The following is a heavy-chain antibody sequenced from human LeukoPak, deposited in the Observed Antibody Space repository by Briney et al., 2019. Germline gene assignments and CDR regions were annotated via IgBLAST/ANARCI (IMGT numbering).Heavy chain of an antibody. Sequence: GSLRLSCAASGFDFNTYWMNWVRQAPGKGLEWVAVISYDGSNKYYADSVKGRFTISRDNSKNTLYLQMNSLRAEDTAVYYCAKDERRWRPPRDTDDAFDIWGQGTMVTVSS. J-gene: IGHJ3*02. V-gene: IGHV3-30*18. D-gene: IGHD4-23*01. CDR3: AKDERRWRPPRDTDDAFDI. CDR2: ISYDGSNK. CDR1: GFDFNTYW.